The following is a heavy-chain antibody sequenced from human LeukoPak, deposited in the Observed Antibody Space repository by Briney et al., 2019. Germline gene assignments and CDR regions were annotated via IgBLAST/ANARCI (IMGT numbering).Heavy chain of an antibody. J-gene: IGHJ4*02. Sequence: TSETLSLTCTVSGGSISSYYWSWIRQPAGKGLEWIGRIYTSRSTNYNPSLKSRVTMSVDTSKNQFSLKLSSVTAADTAVYYCARGQLWSHYFDYWGQGTLVTVSS. CDR1: GGSISSYY. V-gene: IGHV4-4*07. CDR3: ARGQLWSHYFDY. CDR2: IYTSRST. D-gene: IGHD5-18*01.